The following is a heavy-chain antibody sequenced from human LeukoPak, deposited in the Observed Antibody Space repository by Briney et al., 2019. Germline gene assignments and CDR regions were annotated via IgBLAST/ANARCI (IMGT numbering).Heavy chain of an antibody. CDR3: AKNSGSFYYYGMDV. Sequence: GGSLRLSCAASGLSFGIYAMSWVRQAPGKGLEWVSAISGSGGSTYYPDSVKGRFTISRDNSKNTLFLQMNSLRAEDTAVYYCAKNSGSFYYYGMDVWGQGTTVTVSS. CDR1: GLSFGIYA. CDR2: ISGSGGST. V-gene: IGHV3-23*01. D-gene: IGHD1-26*01. J-gene: IGHJ6*02.